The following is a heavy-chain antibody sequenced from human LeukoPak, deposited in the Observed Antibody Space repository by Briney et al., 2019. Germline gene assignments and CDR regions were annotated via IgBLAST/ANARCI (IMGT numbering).Heavy chain of an antibody. CDR1: GGSISSFY. CDR2: FYNSGST. D-gene: IGHD6-6*01. V-gene: IGHV4-59*01. J-gene: IGHJ3*02. Sequence: SETLSLTCTVSGGSISSFYWSWIRQPPGKGLEWIGYFYNSGSTYYNPSLKSQVSMSVDTSKNQLSLRLSSVTAADTAVYYCARARSSSSLDALDIWGQGTMVTVSS. CDR3: ARARSSSSLDALDI.